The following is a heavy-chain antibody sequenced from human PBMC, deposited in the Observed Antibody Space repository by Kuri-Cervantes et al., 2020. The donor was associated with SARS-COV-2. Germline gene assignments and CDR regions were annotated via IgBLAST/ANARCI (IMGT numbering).Heavy chain of an antibody. CDR3: AELGMGPVDY. CDR1: GFTFSSYW. CDR2: INSDGSST. D-gene: IGHD7-27*01. Sequence: GESLKISCAASGFTFSSYWMHWVCQAPGKGLVWVSRINSDGSSTSYADSVKGRFTISRDNAKNSLYLQMNSLRAEDTAVYYCAELGMGPVDYWGQGTLVTVSS. J-gene: IGHJ4*02. V-gene: IGHV3-74*01.